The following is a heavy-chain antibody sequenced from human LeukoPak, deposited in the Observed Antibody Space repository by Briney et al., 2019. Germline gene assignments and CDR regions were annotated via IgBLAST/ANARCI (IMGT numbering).Heavy chain of an antibody. D-gene: IGHD6-19*01. CDR1: GYTFTSYG. V-gene: IGHV1-18*01. J-gene: IGHJ3*02. CDR2: ISAYNGNT. CDR3: ARDGEQWLADDAFDI. Sequence: GASVKVSCKASGYTFTSYGISWVRQAPGQGLEWMGWISAYNGNTNYAQKLQGSVTMTTDTSTSTAYMELRSLRSDDTAVYYCARDGEQWLADDAFDIWGQGTMVTVSS.